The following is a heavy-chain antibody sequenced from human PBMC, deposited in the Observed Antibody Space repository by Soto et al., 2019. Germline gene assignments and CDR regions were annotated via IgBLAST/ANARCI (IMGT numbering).Heavy chain of an antibody. CDR2: ISSSDSTI. J-gene: IGHJ4*02. Sequence: EVQLVESGGGLVQPGGSLRLSCAASGFIFSSFEMNWVRQAPGKGLEWVSYISSSDSTIYYADSVKGRFTISRDNAKNSLYLQMNSLRAEGTAVYYCARVGNPLDYWGQGTLVTVSS. CDR3: ARVGNPLDY. D-gene: IGHD1-1*01. V-gene: IGHV3-48*03. CDR1: GFIFSSFE.